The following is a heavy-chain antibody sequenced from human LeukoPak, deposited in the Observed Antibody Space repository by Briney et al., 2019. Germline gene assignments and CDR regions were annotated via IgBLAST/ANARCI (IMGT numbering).Heavy chain of an antibody. CDR1: GFTFSSYW. D-gene: IGHD3-10*01. CDR3: ARDGSESYYDY. Sequence: PGGSLRLSCAASGFTFSSYWMTWIRQASGKGLEWVANIKPDGSEKNYVDSVKGRFTISRDNAKNLLYLQMNSLRAEDTAVYYCARDGSESYYDYWGQGTLVTVSS. CDR2: IKPDGSEK. J-gene: IGHJ4*02. V-gene: IGHV3-7*01.